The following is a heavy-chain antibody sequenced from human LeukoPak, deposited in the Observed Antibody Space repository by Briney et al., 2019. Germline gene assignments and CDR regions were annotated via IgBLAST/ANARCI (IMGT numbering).Heavy chain of an antibody. CDR2: IYYSGST. CDR1: GGSISSYY. CDR3: ARGSSSWPSDY. Sequence: SETLSLTCTVSGGSISSYYWSWLRQPPGKGLEWIGYIYYSGSTNYNPSLKSRVTISVDTSKNQFSLKLSSVTAADTAVYYCARGSSSWPSDYWGQGTLVTVSS. V-gene: IGHV4-59*01. J-gene: IGHJ4*02. D-gene: IGHD6-13*01.